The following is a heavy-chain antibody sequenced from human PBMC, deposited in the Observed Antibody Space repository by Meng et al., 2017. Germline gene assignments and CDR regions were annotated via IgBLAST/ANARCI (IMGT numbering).Heavy chain of an antibody. J-gene: IGHJ4*02. CDR2: ISSSGSTI. D-gene: IGHD3-10*01. V-gene: IGHV3-48*03. Sequence: LSLTCAASGFTFSSYEMNWVRQAPGKGLEWVSYISSSGSTIYYADSVKGRFTISRDNAKNSLYLQMNSLRAEDTAVYYCARQGPGGSGEFDYWGQGTLVTVSS. CDR1: GFTFSSYE. CDR3: ARQGPGGSGEFDY.